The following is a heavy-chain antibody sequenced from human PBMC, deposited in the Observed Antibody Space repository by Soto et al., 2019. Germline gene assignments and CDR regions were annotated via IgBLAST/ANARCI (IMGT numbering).Heavy chain of an antibody. D-gene: IGHD3-10*01. J-gene: IGHJ4*02. Sequence: PGGSLRLSCAASGFTFSNYAMSWVRQAPGEGLEWVSVISSSGGITYYTDSVKGRFTISRDNSKNTVYLQMNSLRAEDTAVYYCARDSPPTYYYGSGTSDYWGQGTLVTVSS. CDR2: ISSSGGIT. CDR1: GFTFSNYA. CDR3: ARDSPPTYYYGSGTSDY. V-gene: IGHV3-23*01.